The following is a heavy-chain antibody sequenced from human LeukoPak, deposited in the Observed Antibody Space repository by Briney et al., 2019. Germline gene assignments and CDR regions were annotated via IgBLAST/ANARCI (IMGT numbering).Heavy chain of an antibody. J-gene: IGHJ4*02. D-gene: IGHD1-26*01. V-gene: IGHV3-74*01. Sequence: GGSLRLSCAVSGFTFKLYWMHWVRQAPGKGPVWVSRINDDGSDTTYADSVKGRFTISRDDAKNMLFLQMNSLRAEDTAVYYCAREGGSYSTFDYWGQGTLVTVSS. CDR1: GFTFKLYW. CDR2: INDDGSDT. CDR3: AREGGSYSTFDY.